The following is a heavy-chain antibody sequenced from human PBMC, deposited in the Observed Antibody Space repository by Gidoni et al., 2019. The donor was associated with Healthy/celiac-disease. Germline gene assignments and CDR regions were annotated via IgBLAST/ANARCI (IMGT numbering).Heavy chain of an antibody. D-gene: IGHD2-15*01. V-gene: IGHV3-23*01. CDR2: ISGSGGST. CDR3: ASWVAATSYYFDY. CDR1: GFTFSSYA. Sequence: EVQLLESGGGLVQPGGSLRLSCAASGFTFSSYAMRWVRQAPGKGLEWVSAISGSGGSTYYADSVKGRFTISRDNSKNTLYLQMNSLRAEDTAVYYCASWVAATSYYFDYWGQGTLVTVSS. J-gene: IGHJ4*02.